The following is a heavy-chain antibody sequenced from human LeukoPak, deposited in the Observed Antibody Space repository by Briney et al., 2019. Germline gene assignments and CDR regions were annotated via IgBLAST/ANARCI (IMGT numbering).Heavy chain of an antibody. CDR2: IYPGDSDT. D-gene: IGHD6-19*01. CDR3: ARHIAVTGNAFDY. J-gene: IGHJ4*02. V-gene: IGHV5-51*01. Sequence: GESLKISCKGFGYSFTSYWIGWVRQMPGKGLEWMGIIYPGDSDTRYSPSFQGQVTISADKSISTAYLQWSSLKASDTAMYYCARHIAVTGNAFDYWGQGTLVTVSS. CDR1: GYSFTSYW.